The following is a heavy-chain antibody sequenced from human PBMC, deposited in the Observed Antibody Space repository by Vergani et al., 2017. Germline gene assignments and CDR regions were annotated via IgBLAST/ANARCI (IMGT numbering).Heavy chain of an antibody. CDR3: ATIGYRRWGYYFDY. Sequence: EVQLLESGGDLVQPGGSLRLSCTASGFIFSTYAMSWVRQAPGKGLEWVSGICASGAPTYYADSVEGRVTISRDNSKNTLYLQMNSLRVEDTAVYYCATIGYRRWGYYFDYWGQGTLVTVSS. J-gene: IGHJ4*02. CDR1: GFIFSTYA. V-gene: IGHV3-23*01. CDR2: ICASGAPT. D-gene: IGHD2-2*02.